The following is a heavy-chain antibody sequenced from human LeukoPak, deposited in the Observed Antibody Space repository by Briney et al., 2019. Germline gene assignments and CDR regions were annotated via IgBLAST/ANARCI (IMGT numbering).Heavy chain of an antibody. CDR2: INPNSGGT. CDR3: ARVGTTVTHYAFDI. CDR1: GYTFTGYY. J-gene: IGHJ3*02. V-gene: IGHV1-2*06. D-gene: IGHD4-17*01. Sequence: ASVKVSCKASGYTFTGYYMHWVRQAPGQGLEWMGRINPNSGGTNYAQKFQGRVTMTRDTSISTAYMELSRLRSDDTAVYYCARVGTTVTHYAFDIWGQGTMVTVSS.